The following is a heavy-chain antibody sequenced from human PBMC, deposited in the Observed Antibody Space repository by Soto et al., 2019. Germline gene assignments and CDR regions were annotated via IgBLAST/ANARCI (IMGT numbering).Heavy chain of an antibody. Sequence: NPSETLSLTCTVSGGSISSYYWSWIRQPPGKGLEWIGYIYYSGSTNYNPSLKSRVTISVDTSKNQFSLKLSSVTAADTAVYYCARDSTRDWGYYYYMDVWGKGTTVTVSS. CDR3: ARDSTRDWGYYYYMDV. J-gene: IGHJ6*03. CDR2: IYYSGST. V-gene: IGHV4-59*01. D-gene: IGHD3-16*01. CDR1: GGSISSYY.